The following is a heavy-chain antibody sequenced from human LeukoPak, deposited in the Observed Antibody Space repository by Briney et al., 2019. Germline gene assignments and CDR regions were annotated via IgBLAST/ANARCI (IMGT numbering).Heavy chain of an antibody. D-gene: IGHD3-10*01. CDR3: AKWAVDYYGSGSYFDY. Sequence: PGRSLRLSCAASGFTFGSHVMNWVRQAPGKGPEWVAVIWFDGSNNYYADSVKGRFTISRDNSNNTLYLQMDSLRAEDTAVYYCAKWAVDYYGSGSYFDYWGQGTLVTVSS. CDR2: IWFDGSNN. J-gene: IGHJ4*02. V-gene: IGHV3-33*06. CDR1: GFTFGSHV.